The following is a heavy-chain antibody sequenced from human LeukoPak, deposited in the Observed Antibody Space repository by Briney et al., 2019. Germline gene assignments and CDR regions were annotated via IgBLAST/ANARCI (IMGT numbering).Heavy chain of an antibody. Sequence: SGPTLVNPTQTLTLTCTFSGFSLSTSGVGVGWIRQPPGKSLELLALIYWNDDKRYSPSLRSRLTITKDTSKNQVVLTMTNMDPVDTATYFCAHRQLYSGTYWDGGKFDYWGQGALVTVSS. CDR1: GFSLSTSGVG. V-gene: IGHV2-5*01. D-gene: IGHD1-26*01. J-gene: IGHJ4*02. CDR2: IYWNDDK. CDR3: AHRQLYSGTYWDGGKFDY.